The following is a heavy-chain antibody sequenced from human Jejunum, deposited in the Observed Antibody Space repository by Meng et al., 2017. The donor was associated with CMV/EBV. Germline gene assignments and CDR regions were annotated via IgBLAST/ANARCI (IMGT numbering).Heavy chain of an antibody. V-gene: IGHV3-15*01. Sequence: SCASSGLSFTKAWMSWVRQAPGKGLEWIGRIKPNTAGGTADYVAPVKGRFTISRDDSKNTLYLQMNSLKSEDTAVYYCTANYFDYWGQGTLVTVPQ. J-gene: IGHJ4*02. CDR1: GLSFTKAW. CDR2: IKPNTAGGTA. CDR3: TANYFDY.